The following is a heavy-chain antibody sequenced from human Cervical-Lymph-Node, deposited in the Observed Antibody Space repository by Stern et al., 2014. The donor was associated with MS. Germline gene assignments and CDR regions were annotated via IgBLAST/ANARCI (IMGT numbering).Heavy chain of an antibody. CDR1: GFSFSNYY. CDR3: ARDRDTTGWTLGAH. D-gene: IGHD2/OR15-2a*01. V-gene: IGHV3-30*03. J-gene: IGHJ4*02. Sequence: QVQLVESGGGVVQPGTSLRLSCAGSGFSFSNYYIHWVRQAPGKGLEWVAVIVSDGNREEYGDSVQGRFTISRDNSKNMVYLQMNSLRSDDTAVYYCARDRDTTGWTLGAHWGQGTLVTVSS. CDR2: IVSDGNRE.